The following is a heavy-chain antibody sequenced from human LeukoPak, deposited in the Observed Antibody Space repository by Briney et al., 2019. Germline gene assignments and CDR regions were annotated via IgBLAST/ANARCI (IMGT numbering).Heavy chain of an antibody. Sequence: GGSLRLSCAASGFTFSSYGMHWIRQAPGKGLEWVAGISFDGSIEFYADSVKGRFTVSRDDSRYTLYLQMNSLRPEDTAVYYCVRCDSSRFDPWGQGTLVTVSS. CDR2: ISFDGSIE. CDR3: VRCDSSRFDP. V-gene: IGHV3-30*03. J-gene: IGHJ5*02. D-gene: IGHD2-21*02. CDR1: GFTFSSYG.